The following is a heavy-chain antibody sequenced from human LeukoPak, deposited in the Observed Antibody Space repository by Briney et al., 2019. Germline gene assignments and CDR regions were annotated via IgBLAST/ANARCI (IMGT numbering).Heavy chain of an antibody. Sequence: PSETLSLTCAVYGGSFSGYYWSWIRQPPGKGLEWLGEINHSGSTNYNPSLKSRVTISVDTSKNQFSLKLSSVTAADTAVYYCARHHRYYYDSSGYYPDDYWGQGTLVTVSS. D-gene: IGHD3-22*01. CDR1: GGSFSGYY. CDR3: ARHHRYYYDSSGYYPDDY. V-gene: IGHV4-34*01. J-gene: IGHJ4*02. CDR2: INHSGST.